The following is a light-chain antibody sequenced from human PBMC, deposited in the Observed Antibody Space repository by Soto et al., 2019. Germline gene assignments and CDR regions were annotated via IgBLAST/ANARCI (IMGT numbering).Light chain of an antibody. J-gene: IGLJ2*01. Sequence: QSALTQPPSASGSPGQSVTISCTGTSSDVGGYNYVSWYHQHPGKAPKLMIYEVSKRPSGVPDRFSGSKSGNTASLTVSGLQSEDEADYYCSSYAGSNIVVFGGGTQLTVL. CDR1: SSDVGGYNY. CDR3: SSYAGSNIVV. V-gene: IGLV2-8*01. CDR2: EVS.